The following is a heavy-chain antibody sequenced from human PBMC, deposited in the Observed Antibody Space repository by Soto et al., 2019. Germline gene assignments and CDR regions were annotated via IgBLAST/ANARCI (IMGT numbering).Heavy chain of an antibody. CDR2: ISAYNGNT. CDR1: GYTFTNYG. D-gene: IGHD4-17*01. V-gene: IGHV1-18*01. CDR3: GRAGGDFPRAVDY. Sequence: QVQLGKSGAEVKQPGASVKVSCKASGYTFTNYGISWVRQAPGQGLEWMGWISAYNGNTNYVQKLQGRVSMTTDTSTSTTYRELRTLRSDDTAVYYCGRAGGDFPRAVDYWGQGTLVSVSS. J-gene: IGHJ4*02.